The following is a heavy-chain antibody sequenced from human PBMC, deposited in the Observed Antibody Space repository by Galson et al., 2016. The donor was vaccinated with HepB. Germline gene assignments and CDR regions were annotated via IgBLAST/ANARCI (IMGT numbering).Heavy chain of an antibody. CDR2: ISGRDDDT. Sequence: SLRLSCAASGFTFRNYAMSWVRQTPGRGLEWVSTISGRDDDTFYADSVKGRFTISRDNSKNTLYLQMTSLRVEETAVYYWAKDMAYFYGLGSGPYFDYWGQGTLVTVPS. V-gene: IGHV3-23*01. J-gene: IGHJ4*02. CDR3: AKDMAYFYGLGSGPYFDY. D-gene: IGHD3-10*01. CDR1: GFTFRNYA.